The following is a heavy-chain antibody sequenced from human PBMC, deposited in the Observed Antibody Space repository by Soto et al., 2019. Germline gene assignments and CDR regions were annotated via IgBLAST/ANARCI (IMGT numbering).Heavy chain of an antibody. J-gene: IGHJ4*02. D-gene: IGHD6-19*01. V-gene: IGHV4-39*01. CDR2: IYYSGST. CDR3: ARHPPIAVAAIDY. Sequence: QLQLQESGPGLVKPSETLSLTCTVSGCSISSSRYYWGWIRQPPGKGLEWIGTIYYSGSTYYNPSLKSRVTRSVDTSKSQCSLKLSPGTAADTAVYYWARHPPIAVAAIDYWGQGTLVTVSS. CDR1: GCSISSSRYY.